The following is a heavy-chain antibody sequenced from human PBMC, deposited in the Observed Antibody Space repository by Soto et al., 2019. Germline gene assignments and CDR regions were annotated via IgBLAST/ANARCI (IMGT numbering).Heavy chain of an antibody. J-gene: IGHJ4*02. CDR1: GFTVSSNY. Sequence: GGSLRLSCAASGFTVSSNYMSWVRQAPGKGLEWVSVIYSGGSTYYADSVKGRFTISRDNSKNTLYLQMNSLRAEDTAVYYCARDLFGYSSSWYAKPNDYWGQGTLVTVSS. CDR3: ARDLFGYSSSWYAKPNDY. V-gene: IGHV3-66*01. CDR2: IYSGGST. D-gene: IGHD6-13*01.